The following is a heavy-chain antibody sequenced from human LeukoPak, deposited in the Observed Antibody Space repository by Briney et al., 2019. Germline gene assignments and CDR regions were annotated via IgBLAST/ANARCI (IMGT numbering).Heavy chain of an antibody. Sequence: GGSLRLSCAASGFTFSSYAMSWVRHVPGKGLGRVPAISGSGGSTYYADSVQGRFTISRDNSKNTLYLQMNSLRAEDTAVYYCAKDFVRTVPWPNFFDYWGQGTLVTVSS. V-gene: IGHV3-23*01. J-gene: IGHJ4*02. D-gene: IGHD1-1*01. CDR1: GFTFSSYA. CDR2: ISGSGGST. CDR3: AKDFVRTVPWPNFFDY.